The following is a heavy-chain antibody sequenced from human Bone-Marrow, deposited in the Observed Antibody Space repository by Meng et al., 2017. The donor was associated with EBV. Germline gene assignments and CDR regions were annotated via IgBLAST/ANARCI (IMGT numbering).Heavy chain of an antibody. CDR3: ARGYRGYYDSSGYPYY. CDR2: IIPIFGTA. D-gene: IGHD3-22*01. Sequence: QVQLVQSGAEVKKPXDSVKVSCKASGGTFSSYAISWVRQAPGQGLEWMGGIIPIFGTANYAQKFQGRVTITADESTSTAYMELSSLRSEDTAVYYCARGYRGYYDSSGYPYYGGQGTLVTVSS. V-gene: IGHV1-69*13. J-gene: IGHJ4*02. CDR1: GGTFSSYA.